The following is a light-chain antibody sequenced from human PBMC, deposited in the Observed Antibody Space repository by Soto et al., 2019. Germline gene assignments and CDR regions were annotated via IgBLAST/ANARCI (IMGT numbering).Light chain of an antibody. CDR2: DAS. CDR1: QSVSIY. J-gene: IGKJ5*01. V-gene: IGKV3-11*01. Sequence: EMVMTQAPATLALSPGERPKLSCRASQSVSIYLAWYQQKPGQAPRLLIYDASNRATGIPARFSGSGSGTDFTLTISSLEPEDFAVYYCQQRSNWPPKITFGQGPRLEIK. CDR3: QQRSNWPPKIT.